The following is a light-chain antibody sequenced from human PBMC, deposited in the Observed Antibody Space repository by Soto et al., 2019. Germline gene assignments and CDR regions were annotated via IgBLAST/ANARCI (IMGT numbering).Light chain of an antibody. CDR2: GAS. Sequence: EILLTQSLATLSLSPGERSTLSCRASQSVSSSYLAWYQQKPGQAPRLLIYGASSRATGIPDRFSGSGSGKDFTLTISRLEPEDFAVYYCQQYGRTFGQGTKMDIK. CDR1: QSVSSSY. CDR3: QQYGRT. J-gene: IGKJ1*01. V-gene: IGKV3-20*01.